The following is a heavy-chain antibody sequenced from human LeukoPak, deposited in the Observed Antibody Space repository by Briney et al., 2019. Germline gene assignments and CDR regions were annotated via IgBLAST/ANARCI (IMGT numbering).Heavy chain of an antibody. CDR2: ISGSGGST. CDR3: AKALYDFWSGYFDY. D-gene: IGHD3-3*01. Sequence: GGSQRLSCAASGFTFTYVAMNWVRQAPGKGLEWVSAISGSGGSTYYADSVKGRFTISRDNSKNTLYLQMNSLRAEDTAVYYCAKALYDFWSGYFDYWGQGTLVTVSS. J-gene: IGHJ4*02. V-gene: IGHV3-23*01. CDR1: GFTFTYVA.